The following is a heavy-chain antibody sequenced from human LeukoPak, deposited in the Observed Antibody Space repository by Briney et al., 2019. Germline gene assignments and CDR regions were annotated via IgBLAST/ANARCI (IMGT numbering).Heavy chain of an antibody. CDR3: ARVPRDGYISGWVHIDY. V-gene: IGHV5-51*01. CDR1: GSTFTTYW. D-gene: IGHD6-19*01. Sequence: EKPLKICCLGSGSTFTTYWIGGARQMPGKGVEWRGIIYPDGSDTRYSPSFKSQVTISVDKANNTACLQWSRLKASDTAMYYCARVPRDGYISGWVHIDYWGQGTLVTVST. CDR2: IYPDGSDT. J-gene: IGHJ4*02.